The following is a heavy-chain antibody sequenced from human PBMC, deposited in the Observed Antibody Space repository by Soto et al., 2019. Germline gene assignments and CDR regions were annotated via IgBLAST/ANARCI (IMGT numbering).Heavy chain of an antibody. CDR2: ISWNSGTI. CDR3: VKITGGTANGMGV. Sequence: EVQVVESGGGLVQPGRSLRLSCAASGFSFDDYAMHWVRQAPGKGLEWVSGISWNSGTIGYADSVKGRFTISRDNAKHSLYLQMNSLRVEDTALYYCVKITGGTANGMGVWGQGTTVTVSS. CDR1: GFSFDDYA. J-gene: IGHJ6*02. D-gene: IGHD2-21*02. V-gene: IGHV3-9*01.